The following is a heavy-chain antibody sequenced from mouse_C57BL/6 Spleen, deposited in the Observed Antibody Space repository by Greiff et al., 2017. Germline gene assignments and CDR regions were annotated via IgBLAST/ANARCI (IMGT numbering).Heavy chain of an antibody. CDR2: ISSGSSTI. V-gene: IGHV5-17*01. J-gene: IGHJ2*01. CDR3: ARSPMVTTGYYFDY. Sequence: EVQVVESGGGLVKPGGSLKLSCAASGFTFSDYGMHWVRQAPEKGLEWVAYISSGSSTIYYADTVKGRFTISRDNAKNTLFLQMTSLRSEDTAMYYCARSPMVTTGYYFDYWGQGTTLTVSS. CDR1: GFTFSDYG. D-gene: IGHD2-2*01.